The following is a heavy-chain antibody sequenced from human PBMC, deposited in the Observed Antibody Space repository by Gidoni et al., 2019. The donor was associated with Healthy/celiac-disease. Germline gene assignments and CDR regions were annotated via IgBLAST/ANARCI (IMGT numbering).Heavy chain of an antibody. CDR3: ARDDGAARPGYYYYYYGMDV. D-gene: IGHD6-6*01. CDR2: IWYDGSNK. V-gene: IGHV3-33*01. Sequence: QVQLVESGGGVVQPGMSLRLSCAASGFTFSSYGLHWVRQDTGKGLEWVAVIWYDGSNKYYADSVKGRFTISRDNSKNTLYLQMNSLRAEDTAVYYCARDDGAARPGYYYYYYGMDVWGQGTTVTVSS. CDR1: GFTFSSYG. J-gene: IGHJ6*02.